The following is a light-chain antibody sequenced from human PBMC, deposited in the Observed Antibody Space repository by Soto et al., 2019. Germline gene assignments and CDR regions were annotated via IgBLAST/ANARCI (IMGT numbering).Light chain of an antibody. CDR2: ASS. CDR3: QQTYSIPIT. V-gene: IGKV1-39*01. Sequence: DIQMTQSPSSLSASVGDRVTITCRASQTISTYLNWYQQRPGKAPNLLIYASSSLQSGVPPRFSGGGSGTDFTLTISSLQPEDIATYYCQQTYSIPITFGQVTRLEIK. CDR1: QTISTY. J-gene: IGKJ5*01.